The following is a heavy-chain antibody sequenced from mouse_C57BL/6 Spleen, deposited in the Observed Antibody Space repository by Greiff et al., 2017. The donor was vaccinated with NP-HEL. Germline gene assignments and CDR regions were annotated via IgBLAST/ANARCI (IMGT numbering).Heavy chain of an antibody. CDR1: GYTFTDYE. D-gene: IGHD1-1*01. V-gene: IGHV1-15*01. CDR2: IDPETGGT. Sequence: VQGVESGAELVRPGASVTLSCKASGYTFTDYEMHWVKQTPVHGLEWIGAIDPETGGTAYNQKFKGKAILTADKSSSTAYMELRSLTSEDSAVYYCTRRGPYYYGSSYSYAMDYWGQGTSVTVSS. J-gene: IGHJ4*01. CDR3: TRRGPYYYGSSYSYAMDY.